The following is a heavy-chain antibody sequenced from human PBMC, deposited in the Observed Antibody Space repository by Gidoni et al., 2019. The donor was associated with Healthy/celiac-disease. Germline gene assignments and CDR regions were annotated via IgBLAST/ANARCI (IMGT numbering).Heavy chain of an antibody. Sequence: EVQLLESGGGLVQPGGSLRLSCAASGFPLSSYAMSWVRQAPGKGLGWVSAISGSGGSTYYADSVKGRFTISRDNSKNTLYLQMNSLRAEDTAVYYCAKAPWLMVRSYFDYWGQGTLVTVSS. CDR1: GFPLSSYA. V-gene: IGHV3-23*01. CDR2: ISGSGGST. D-gene: IGHD3-10*01. CDR3: AKAPWLMVRSYFDY. J-gene: IGHJ4*02.